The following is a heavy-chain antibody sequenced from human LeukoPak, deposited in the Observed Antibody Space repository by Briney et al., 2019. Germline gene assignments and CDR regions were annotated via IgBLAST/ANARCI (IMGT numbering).Heavy chain of an antibody. CDR1: GFTFSGYS. CDR3: ARSDLRFLELLDY. J-gene: IGHJ4*02. D-gene: IGHD3-3*01. Sequence: PGGSLRLSCAASGFTFSGYSMNWVRQAPGKGLEWVSYISSSSNKIYYAASVKGRFITSRDNAKNSLYLQMNSLRDEDTAVYYCARSDLRFLELLDYWGQGTLVTVSS. CDR2: ISSSSNKI. V-gene: IGHV3-48*02.